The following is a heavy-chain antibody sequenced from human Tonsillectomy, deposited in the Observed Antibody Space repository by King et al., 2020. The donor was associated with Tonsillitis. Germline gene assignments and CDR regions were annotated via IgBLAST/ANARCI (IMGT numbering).Heavy chain of an antibody. J-gene: IGHJ4*02. CDR3: ARSNYYEVPGPFDY. V-gene: IGHV3-20*04. CDR1: GFTFADYG. Sequence: DVQLVESGGGVVRPGGSLRLSCAASGFTFADYGMSWVRQAPGKGLEWVSGIKWNGGSTGYADSVKGRFTISRDNAKNSLYLQMNSLRAEDTALYYCARSNYYEVPGPFDYWGQGTPVTVSS. CDR2: IKWNGGST. D-gene: IGHD3-22*01.